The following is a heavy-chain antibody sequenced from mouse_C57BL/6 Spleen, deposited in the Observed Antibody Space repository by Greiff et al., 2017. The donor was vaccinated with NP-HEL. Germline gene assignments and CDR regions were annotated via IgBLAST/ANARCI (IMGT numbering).Heavy chain of an antibody. CDR3: ARDLGVYYFDY. CDR1: GYTFTSYW. V-gene: IGHV1-61*01. D-gene: IGHD4-1*01. J-gene: IGHJ2*01. Sequence: QQPGAELVRPGSSVKLSCKASGYTFTSYWMDWVKQRPGQGLEWIGNIYPSDSETHYNQKFKDKATLTVDKSSSTAYMQLSSLTSEDSAVYYCARDLGVYYFDYWGQGTTLTVSS. CDR2: IYPSDSET.